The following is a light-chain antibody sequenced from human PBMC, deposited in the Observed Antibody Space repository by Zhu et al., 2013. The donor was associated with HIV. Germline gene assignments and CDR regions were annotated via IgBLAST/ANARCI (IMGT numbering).Light chain of an antibody. Sequence: SYVLTQPPSVSVAPGKTAKITCGGNNIGSKGVHWYQQKPGQAPVLVVHDDSDRPSGIPERFSGSNSDSISENTATLTISRVEAGDEADYYCQVWDTSSDHVAFGGGTKLTVL. CDR1: NIGSKG. CDR2: DDS. CDR3: QVWDTSSDHVA. J-gene: IGLJ2*01. V-gene: IGLV3-21*03.